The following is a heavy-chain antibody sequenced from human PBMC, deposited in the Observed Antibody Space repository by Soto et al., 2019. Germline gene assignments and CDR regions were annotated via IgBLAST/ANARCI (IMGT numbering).Heavy chain of an antibody. D-gene: IGHD6-13*01. J-gene: IGHJ4*02. V-gene: IGHV4-39*01. CDR2: IYYSGST. Sequence: QLQLQESGPGLVKPSETLSLTCTVSGGSITSSSYYWGWIRQPPGKGLEWIGSIYYSGSTSYNPPLKSRVTIYVDTSKNQFSLKLTSMTATDTAVYYCARRRSSIAAAGSSGFDYWGQGTLVTVSS. CDR1: GGSITSSSYY. CDR3: ARRRSSIAAAGSSGFDY.